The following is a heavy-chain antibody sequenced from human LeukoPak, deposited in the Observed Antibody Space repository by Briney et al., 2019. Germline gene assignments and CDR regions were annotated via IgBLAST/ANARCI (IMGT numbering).Heavy chain of an antibody. CDR3: ARDELGYCSSTSCRNYYYGMDV. J-gene: IGHJ6*02. Sequence: GGSLRLSCAASGFTFSSYSMNWVRQAPGKGLEWVSSISSSSSYIYYADSVEGRFTISRDNAKNSLYLQMNSLRAEDTAVYYCARDELGYCSSTSCRNYYYGMDVWGQGTTVTVSS. V-gene: IGHV3-21*01. CDR1: GFTFSSYS. CDR2: ISSSSSYI. D-gene: IGHD2-2*01.